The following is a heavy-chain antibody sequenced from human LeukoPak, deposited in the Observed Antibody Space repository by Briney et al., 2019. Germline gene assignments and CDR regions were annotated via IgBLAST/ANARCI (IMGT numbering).Heavy chain of an antibody. D-gene: IGHD2-2*01. V-gene: IGHV4-38-2*02. Sequence: KTSETLSLTCTVSGSSISSHYYWGWVRQPPGKGLEWIGSIYHSGSTYYNPSLKSRVTISVDTSKNQFSLRLSSVTAADTAVYYCARDSVGPDDAFDIWGQGTMVSVSS. CDR3: ARDSVGPDDAFDI. J-gene: IGHJ3*02. CDR2: IYHSGST. CDR1: GSSISSHYY.